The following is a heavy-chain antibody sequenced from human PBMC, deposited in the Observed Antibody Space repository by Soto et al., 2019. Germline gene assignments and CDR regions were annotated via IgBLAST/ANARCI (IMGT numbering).Heavy chain of an antibody. CDR2: INPNSGGT. CDR3: ARDVRGQGSGYSSSWYYYYYGMDV. D-gene: IGHD6-13*01. V-gene: IGHV1-2*04. CDR1: GYTFTGYY. Sequence: ASVKVSCKASGYTFTGYYMHWVRQAPGQGLEWMGWINPNSGGTNYAQKFQGWVTMTRDTSISTAYMELSRLRSDDTAVYYCARDVRGQGSGYSSSWYYYYYGMDVWGQGTTVTVSS. J-gene: IGHJ6*02.